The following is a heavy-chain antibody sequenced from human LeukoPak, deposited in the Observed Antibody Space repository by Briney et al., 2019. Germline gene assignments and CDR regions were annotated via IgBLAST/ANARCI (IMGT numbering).Heavy chain of an antibody. CDR2: ISAYNGNT. CDR1: GYTFTGFF. V-gene: IGHV1-18*04. Sequence: ASVKVSCKASGYTFTGFFMHWVRQAPGQGLEWMGWISAYNGNTNYAQKLQGRVTMTTDTSTSTAYMELRSLRSDDTAVYYCARDLLVSGPEQLLFFSYWGQGTLVTVSS. J-gene: IGHJ4*02. D-gene: IGHD2-2*01. CDR3: ARDLLVSGPEQLLFFSY.